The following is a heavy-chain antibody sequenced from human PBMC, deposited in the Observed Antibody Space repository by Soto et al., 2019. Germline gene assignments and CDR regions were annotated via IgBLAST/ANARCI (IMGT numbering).Heavy chain of an antibody. V-gene: IGHV4-39*01. CDR1: GGSISSSSYY. CDR3: ASHGGSSHFDY. Sequence: QLQLQESGPGLVKPSETLSLTCTVSGGSISSSSYYWGWIRQPPGKGLEWIGSIYYSGSTYYNPSLKSRVTISVDTSKNQFSLKLSSVTAADTAVYYCASHGGSSHFDYWGQGTLVTVSS. J-gene: IGHJ4*02. D-gene: IGHD6-6*01. CDR2: IYYSGST.